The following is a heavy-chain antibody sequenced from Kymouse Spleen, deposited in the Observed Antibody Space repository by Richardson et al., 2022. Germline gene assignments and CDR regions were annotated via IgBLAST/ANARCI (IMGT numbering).Heavy chain of an antibody. CDR3: AKDRYSSGWYHFDY. CDR2: ISWNSGSI. CDR1: GFTFDDYA. V-gene: IGHV3-9*01. J-gene: IGHJ4*02. Sequence: EVQLVESGGGLVQPGRSLRLSCAASGFTFDDYAMHWVRQAPGKGLEWVSGISWNSGSIGYADSVKGRFTISRDNAKNSLYLQMNSLRAEDTALYYCAKDRYSSGWYHFDYWGQGTLVTVSS. D-gene: IGHD6-19*01.